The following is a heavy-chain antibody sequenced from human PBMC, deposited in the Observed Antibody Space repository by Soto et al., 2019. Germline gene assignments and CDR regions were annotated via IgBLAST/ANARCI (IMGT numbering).Heavy chain of an antibody. Sequence: EVQLLESGGGLVQPGGSLRLSCAASGFTFSSYAMSWVRQAPGKGLHWVSAISGSGASTYYADSVKGRFTISRDNSKNTRYLQMNSLRAEDTAVYYCAKGRGYCTSTSCYVGSDYWGQGTLVTVSS. D-gene: IGHD2-2*01. J-gene: IGHJ4*02. CDR2: ISGSGAST. CDR3: AKGRGYCTSTSCYVGSDY. CDR1: GFTFSSYA. V-gene: IGHV3-23*01.